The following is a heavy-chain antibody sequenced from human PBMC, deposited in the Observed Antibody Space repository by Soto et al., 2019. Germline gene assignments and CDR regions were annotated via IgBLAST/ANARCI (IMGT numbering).Heavy chain of an antibody. CDR1: GFTFSSYA. CDR2: ISGSGGST. D-gene: IGHD6-19*01. V-gene: IGHV3-23*01. J-gene: IGHJ4*02. Sequence: EVQLLESGGGLVQPGGSLRLSCAASGFTFSSYAMSWVRQAPGKGLEWVSDISGSGGSTYYADSVKGRFTISRDNSENTVYLQMNSLRAEDTAVYYCAKVSRSSGWYTDYWVQGTLVTVSS. CDR3: AKVSRSSGWYTDY.